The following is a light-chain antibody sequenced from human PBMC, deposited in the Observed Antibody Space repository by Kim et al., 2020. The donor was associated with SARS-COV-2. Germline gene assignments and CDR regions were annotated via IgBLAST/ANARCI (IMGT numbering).Light chain of an antibody. CDR1: SRDVGGYNY. CDR3: SSYGGSNNLV. CDR2: EVS. V-gene: IGLV2-8*01. Sequence: GQSVTISCTGTSRDVGGYNYVSWYQQHPGKAPKLMIYEVSKRPSGVPDRFSGSKSGNMASLTVSGLQAEDEADYYCSSYGGSNNLVFGGGTQLTVL. J-gene: IGLJ2*01.